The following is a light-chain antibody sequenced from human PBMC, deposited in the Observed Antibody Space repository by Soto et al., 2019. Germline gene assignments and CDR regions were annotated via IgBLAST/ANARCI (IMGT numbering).Light chain of an antibody. CDR3: QQYGTSPLYT. Sequence: IVLTQSPGTLSLSPGERATLSCRLSESISSNLLAWYQQKPGQAPRLLIYGAYNRATGIPDRFSGSGSGTDFTLTISRLEPEDFAVYYCQQYGTSPLYTFGQGTKLEIK. J-gene: IGKJ2*01. CDR2: GAY. CDR1: ESISSNL. V-gene: IGKV3-20*01.